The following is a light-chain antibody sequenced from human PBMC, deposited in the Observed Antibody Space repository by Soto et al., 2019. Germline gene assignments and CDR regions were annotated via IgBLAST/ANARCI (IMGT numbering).Light chain of an antibody. CDR3: AAWDDGLNGVV. CDR1: SCNIGNNA. CDR2: YDD. V-gene: IGLV1-36*01. Sequence: QSVLTQPPSVSEAPRQRVTISCSGSSCNIGNNAVNWYQQLPGKAPKLLIYYDDLLPSGVSDRFSGSKSGTSASLAISGLQFEDEADYYCAAWDDGLNGVVFGGGTKLTVL. J-gene: IGLJ2*01.